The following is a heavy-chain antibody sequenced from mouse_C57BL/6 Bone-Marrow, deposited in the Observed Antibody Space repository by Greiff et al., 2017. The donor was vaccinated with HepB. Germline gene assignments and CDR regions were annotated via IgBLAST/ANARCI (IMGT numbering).Heavy chain of an antibody. V-gene: IGHV1-42*01. CDR2: INPSTGGT. CDR1: GYSFTGYY. J-gene: IGHJ3*01. CDR3: ARFAYDGYSWFAY. D-gene: IGHD2-3*01. Sequence: EVQLQQSGPELVKPGASVKISCKASGYSFTGYYMNWVKQSPEKSLEWIGEINPSTGGTTYNQKFKAKATLTVDKSSSTAYMQLKSLTSEDSAVYYCARFAYDGYSWFAYWGQGTLVTVSA.